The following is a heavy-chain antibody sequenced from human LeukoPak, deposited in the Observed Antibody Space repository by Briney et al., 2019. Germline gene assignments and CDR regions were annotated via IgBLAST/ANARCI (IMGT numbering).Heavy chain of an antibody. Sequence: GGSLRLSYAASGFTFSSYGMHWVRQAPGKGLEWVAVISYDGSNKYYADSVKGRFTISRDNSKNTLYLQMNSLRAEDTAVYYCAKDQSYGMDVWGQGTTVTVSS. CDR1: GFTFSSYG. J-gene: IGHJ6*02. CDR3: AKDQSYGMDV. CDR2: ISYDGSNK. V-gene: IGHV3-30*18.